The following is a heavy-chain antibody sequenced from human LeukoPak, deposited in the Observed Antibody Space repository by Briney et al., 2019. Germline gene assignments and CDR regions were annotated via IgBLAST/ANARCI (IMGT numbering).Heavy chain of an antibody. Sequence: ASVKVSCKASGGTFSSYAIRWVRQAPGQGLEWMGGIIPIFGTANYAQKFQGRVTITADESTSTAYMELSSLRSEDTAVYYCARAHGGYSGYDLGVPFYWGQGTLVTVSS. J-gene: IGHJ4*02. CDR2: IIPIFGTA. CDR3: ARAHGGYSGYDLGVPFY. D-gene: IGHD5-12*01. V-gene: IGHV1-69*01. CDR1: GGTFSSYA.